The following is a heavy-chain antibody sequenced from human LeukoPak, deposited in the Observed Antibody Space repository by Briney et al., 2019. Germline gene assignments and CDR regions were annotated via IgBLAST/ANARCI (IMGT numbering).Heavy chain of an antibody. CDR2: IYYSGST. J-gene: IGHJ5*02. D-gene: IGHD2-8*01. CDR3: ASLVYSWFDP. Sequence: SETLSLTCTVSGGSISSGGYYWSWIRQHPGQGLEWIGYIYYSGSTYYNPSLKSRVTISVDTSKNRFSLKLSSVTAADTAVYYCASLVYSWFDPWGQGTLVTVSS. CDR1: GGSISSGGYY. V-gene: IGHV4-31*03.